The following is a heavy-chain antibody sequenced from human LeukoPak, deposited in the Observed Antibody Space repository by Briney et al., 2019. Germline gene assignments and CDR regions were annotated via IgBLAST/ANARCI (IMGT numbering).Heavy chain of an antibody. CDR2: IIPIFGTA. CDR1: GGTFSSYA. CDR3: AREMYSYGYHFDY. J-gene: IGHJ4*02. D-gene: IGHD5-18*01. V-gene: IGHV1-69*06. Sequence: AASVKVSCKASGGTFSSYAISWVRQAPGQGLEWMGGIIPIFGTANYAQKFQGRVTITADKSTSTAYMELSSLRSEDTAVYYCAREMYSYGYHFDYWGQGTLVTVSS.